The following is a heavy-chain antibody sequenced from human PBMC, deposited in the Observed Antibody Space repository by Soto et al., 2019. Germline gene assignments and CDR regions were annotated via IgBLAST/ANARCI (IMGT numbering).Heavy chain of an antibody. D-gene: IGHD2-8*01. CDR2: VSLTGDRT. CDR3: ARGGGYCTPTSCAIDS. J-gene: IGHJ4*02. Sequence: EVQLLESGGGLVQPGGSLRLSCVASRFSFSSYEMSWVRQAAGKGLEWVSRVSLTGDRTNYAGSVKGRFTVSRDNFKNTLELEMDSRRPEDTAIYYCARGGGYCTPTSCAIDSWGRGTPVTVSS. V-gene: IGHV3-23*01. CDR1: RFSFSSYE.